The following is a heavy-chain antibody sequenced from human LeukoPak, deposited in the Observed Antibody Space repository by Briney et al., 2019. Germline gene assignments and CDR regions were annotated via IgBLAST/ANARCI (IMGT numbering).Heavy chain of an antibody. J-gene: IGHJ6*02. V-gene: IGHV3-33*01. CDR1: GFTFSSYG. D-gene: IGHD6-19*01. CDR2: IWYDGSNK. CDR3: ARDWVAVAGAGYYYYGMDV. Sequence: GGSLRLSCAASGFTFSSYGMHGVRQAPGKGREGGAVIWYDGSNKYYVDSVNGPFTIPRDNSKNTLYLQMNSLRAEDTAVCYCARDWVAVAGAGYYYYGMDVRGQGTTVTVS.